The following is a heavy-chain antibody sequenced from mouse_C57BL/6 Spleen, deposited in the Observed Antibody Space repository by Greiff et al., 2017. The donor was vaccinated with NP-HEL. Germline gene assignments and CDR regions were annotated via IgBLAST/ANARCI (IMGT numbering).Heavy chain of an antibody. CDR1: GYTFTSYG. D-gene: IGHD2-3*01. V-gene: IGHV1-81*01. Sequence: VKLQQSGAELARPGASVKLSCKASGYTFTSYGISWVKQRTGQGLEWIGEIYPRSGNTYYNEKFKGKATLTADKSSSTAYMELRSLTSEDSAVYFCARFGRLLLYYYAMDYWGQGTSVTVSS. J-gene: IGHJ4*01. CDR2: IYPRSGNT. CDR3: ARFGRLLLYYYAMDY.